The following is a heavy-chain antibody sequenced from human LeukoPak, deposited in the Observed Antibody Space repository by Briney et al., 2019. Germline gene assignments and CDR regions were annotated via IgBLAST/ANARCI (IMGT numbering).Heavy chain of an antibody. CDR1: GFTFSSYA. CDR2: ISYDGSNK. CDR3: ARDLYYYGSGSFGKYYYYGMDV. D-gene: IGHD3-10*01. V-gene: IGHV3-30-3*01. J-gene: IGHJ6*02. Sequence: GRSLRLSCAASGFTFSSYAMHWVRQAPGKGLEWVAVISYDGSNKYYADSVKGRFTISRDNTKNTLYLQMNSLRAEDTAVYYCARDLYYYGSGSFGKYYYYGMDVWGQGTTVTGSS.